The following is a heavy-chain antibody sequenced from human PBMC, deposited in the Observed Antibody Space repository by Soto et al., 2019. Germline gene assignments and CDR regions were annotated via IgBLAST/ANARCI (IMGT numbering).Heavy chain of an antibody. CDR2: IYYRGSS. J-gene: IGHJ4*02. V-gene: IGHV4-39*02. CDR3: ASDPCSWREADS. Sequence: SETLSLTCTVSGGSITSSEYYWAWIRQPPGKGLEFVGTIYYRGSSYSNPSLKSRVSMSVDTSKNHFSLTMRSVTAADTGVYYCASDPCSWREADSWGQGILVTVSS. CDR1: GGSITSSEYY. D-gene: IGHD2-15*01.